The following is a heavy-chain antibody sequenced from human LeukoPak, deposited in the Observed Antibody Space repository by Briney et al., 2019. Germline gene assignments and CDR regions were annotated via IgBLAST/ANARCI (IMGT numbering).Heavy chain of an antibody. CDR3: AKDLHDAAADY. J-gene: IGHJ4*02. Sequence: PGASLRLSCAASGFTFTDWWMHWVRQAPGKGLEWVSRIKSDGTGMTYAESVRGRFAISRDNAKNSVYLQMNSLRADDTAVYYCAKDLHDAAADYWGQGTLVTVSS. D-gene: IGHD2-15*01. CDR2: IKSDGTGM. CDR1: GFTFTDWW. V-gene: IGHV3-74*01.